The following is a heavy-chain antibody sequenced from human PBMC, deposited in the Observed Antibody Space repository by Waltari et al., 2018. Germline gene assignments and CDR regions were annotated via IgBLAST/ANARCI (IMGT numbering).Heavy chain of an antibody. J-gene: IGHJ6*02. CDR3: ARDPPIIWNGYPPSMDV. V-gene: IGHV3-21*02. Sequence: EVQMVESGGGLVEPGGSLRLSCATSCFIFSRYSMSWVRQTPGKGLECVSSITSSDYIYYSDSVEGRFTISRDNAKQSLYLQMNSLRAEDTAVYYCARDPPIIWNGYPPSMDVWGQGTTVTVSS. CDR1: CFIFSRYS. CDR2: ITSSDYI. D-gene: IGHD3-3*01.